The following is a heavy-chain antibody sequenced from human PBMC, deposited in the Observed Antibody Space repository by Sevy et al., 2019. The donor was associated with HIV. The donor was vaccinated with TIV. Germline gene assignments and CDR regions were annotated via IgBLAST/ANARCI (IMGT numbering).Heavy chain of an antibody. V-gene: IGHV3-7*01. Sequence: GGSLRLSCAASGFTFDTYWMHWVRQAPGEGLEWVANIRQDGNEIYYADSVKGRFTISRDNAKESLYLQMSTLRVEDTGIYYCARRYFDLWGQGTLVTVSS. J-gene: IGHJ4*02. CDR2: IRQDGNEI. CDR1: GFTFDTYW. CDR3: ARRYFDL.